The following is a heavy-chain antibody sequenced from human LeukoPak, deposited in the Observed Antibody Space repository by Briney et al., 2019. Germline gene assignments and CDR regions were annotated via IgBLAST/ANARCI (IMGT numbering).Heavy chain of an antibody. CDR3: ARAISSSWSGRDYGMDV. CDR1: GFTFSSYS. D-gene: IGHD6-13*01. Sequence: PGGSLRLSCAASGFTFSSYSMNWVRQAPGKGLEWVSSIGSSSSYIYYADSVKGRFTISRDNAKNSLYLQMNSLRAEDTAVYYCARAISSSWSGRDYGMDVWGQGTTVTVSS. V-gene: IGHV3-21*01. CDR2: IGSSSSYI. J-gene: IGHJ6*02.